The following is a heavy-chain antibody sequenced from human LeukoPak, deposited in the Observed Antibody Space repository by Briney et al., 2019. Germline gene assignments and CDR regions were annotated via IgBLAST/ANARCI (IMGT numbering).Heavy chain of an antibody. D-gene: IGHD5-24*01. CDR1: GYSISSAYY. J-gene: IGHJ4*02. Sequence: PSETLSLTCAVSGYSISSAYYWGWIRQPPGKGLEWIGYIYYSGSTYYNPSLKSRVTISVDTSKNEFSLKLSSVPAADTAVYCCARDGYNRIDYWGQGTLVTVSS. CDR3: ARDGYNRIDY. V-gene: IGHV4-38-2*02. CDR2: IYYSGST.